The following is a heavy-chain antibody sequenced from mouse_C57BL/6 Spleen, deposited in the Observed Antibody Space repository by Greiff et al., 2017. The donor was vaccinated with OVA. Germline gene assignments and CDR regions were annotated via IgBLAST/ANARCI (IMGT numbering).Heavy chain of an antibody. CDR1: GYTFTSYW. CDR3: ARLIHGYFDY. CDR2: IDPSDSET. Sequence: QVQLQQSGAELVRPGSSVKLSCKASGYTFTSYWMHWVKQRPIQGLEWIGNIDPSDSETHYNQKFKDKATLTVDKSSSTAYMQLSSLTSEDSAVYYCARLIHGYFDYWGQGTTLTVSS. J-gene: IGHJ2*01. V-gene: IGHV1-52*01.